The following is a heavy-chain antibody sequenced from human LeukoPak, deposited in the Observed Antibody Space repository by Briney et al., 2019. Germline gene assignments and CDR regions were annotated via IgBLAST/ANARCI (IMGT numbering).Heavy chain of an antibody. Sequence: GASLKISCKGSGYGFTSYWIGGGRQMPGKGLEGMGIIYPGDYDTRYSPSFQGQFTISADKSITTASLQWSSLKSSDTAMYYCARLPSYYDILTGYYPPYYFDYWGQGTLVTVSS. V-gene: IGHV5-51*01. CDR1: GYGFTSYW. CDR3: ARLPSYYDILTGYYPPYYFDY. J-gene: IGHJ4*02. D-gene: IGHD3-9*01. CDR2: IYPGDYDT.